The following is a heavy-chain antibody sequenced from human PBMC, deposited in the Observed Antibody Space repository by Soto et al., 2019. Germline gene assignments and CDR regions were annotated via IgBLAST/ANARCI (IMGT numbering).Heavy chain of an antibody. J-gene: IGHJ4*02. V-gene: IGHV1-8*01. CDR3: ARGVTAGVDY. CDR1: GYSFTSLD. Sequence: GASVKVSCKASGYSFTSLDINWVRQTTGQGLEWMGWMQPGSGRTGYAQKFQGRVTMTRDTSINTACMELSSLTSDDTAFYYCARGVTAGVDYWGQGTLVTVSS. D-gene: IGHD2-21*02. CDR2: MQPGSGRT.